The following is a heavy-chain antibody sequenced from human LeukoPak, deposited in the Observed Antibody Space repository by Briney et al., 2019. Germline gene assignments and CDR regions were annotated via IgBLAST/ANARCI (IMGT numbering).Heavy chain of an antibody. CDR1: GFSVSSNY. J-gene: IGHJ4*02. CDR3: AREANYYDSSGYREWYYFDY. Sequence: GGSLRLSCAASGFSVSSNYMSWVRQAPGKGLEWVSGINWNGGSTGYADSVKGRVTISRDNAKNSLYLQMNSLRAEDTALYYCAREANYYDSSGYREWYYFDYWGQGTLVTVSS. V-gene: IGHV3-20*04. CDR2: INWNGGST. D-gene: IGHD3-22*01.